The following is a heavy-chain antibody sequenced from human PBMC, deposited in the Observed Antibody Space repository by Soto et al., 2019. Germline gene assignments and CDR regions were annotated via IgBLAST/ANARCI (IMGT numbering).Heavy chain of an antibody. V-gene: IGHV1-2*04. J-gene: IGHJ5*02. Sequence: GASVKVSCKASGYTFTGYYMHWVRQAPGQGLEWMGWINPNSGGTNYAQKFQGWVTMTRDTSISTAYMELSRLRSDDTAVYYCAREIWGHRRNNWFDPWGQGTLVTVSS. CDR3: AREIWGHRRNNWFDP. D-gene: IGHD7-27*01. CDR2: INPNSGGT. CDR1: GYTFTGYY.